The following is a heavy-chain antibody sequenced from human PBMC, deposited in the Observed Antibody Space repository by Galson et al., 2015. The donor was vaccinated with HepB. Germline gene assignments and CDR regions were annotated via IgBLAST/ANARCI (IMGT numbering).Heavy chain of an antibody. D-gene: IGHD6-19*01. CDR1: GFTFSSYG. V-gene: IGHV3-30*18. J-gene: IGHJ4*02. CDR2: IAYDASKK. CDR3: AKDGSLAMADHFDY. Sequence: SLRLSCAASGFTFSSYGIHWVRQAPGKGLEWVAVIAYDASKKYYADSVKGRFTISRDNSKNTLYLQMNSLRVEDTAVYYCAKDGSLAMADHFDYWGQGTLVIVSS.